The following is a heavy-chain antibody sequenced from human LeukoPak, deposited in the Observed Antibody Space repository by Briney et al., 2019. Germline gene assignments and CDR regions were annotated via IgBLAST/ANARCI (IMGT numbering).Heavy chain of an antibody. CDR3: AREGGYYDSSGYYRPPPSRLLDY. Sequence: PSETLSLTCAVYGGSFSGYYWSWIRQPPGKGLEWIGEINHSGSTNYNPSLKSRVTISVDTSKNQFSLKLSSVTAADTAVYYCAREGGYYDSSGYYRPPPSRLLDYWGQGTLVTVSS. CDR2: INHSGST. J-gene: IGHJ4*02. V-gene: IGHV4-34*01. D-gene: IGHD3-22*01. CDR1: GGSFSGYY.